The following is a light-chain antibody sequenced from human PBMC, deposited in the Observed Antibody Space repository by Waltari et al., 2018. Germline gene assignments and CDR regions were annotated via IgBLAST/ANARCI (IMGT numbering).Light chain of an antibody. J-gene: IGLJ3*02. V-gene: IGLV4-69*01. CDR1: SGHSRHA. CDR3: QTWGTGTVV. CDR2: VTSDGSH. Sequence: QVVLTQSPSASASLRASVQLTCTLTSGHSRHAIDWHQHQPNKGPRYLMTVTSDGSHNKGDGIPDRFSGSSSGAERYLTISSLQSDDEADYYCQTWGTGTVVFGGGTKLTVL.